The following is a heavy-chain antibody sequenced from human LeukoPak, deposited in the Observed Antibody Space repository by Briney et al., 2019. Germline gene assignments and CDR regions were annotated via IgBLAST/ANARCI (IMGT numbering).Heavy chain of an antibody. Sequence: PGGSLRLSCAASGFTFSSYAMSWVRQAPGKGLEWVSTISGSGSSTYCADSVKGRFTISRDNSKNTLFLQMNSLRAEDTAVYYCAKTLIFITAPDSGVSHYFDYWGQGTLVTVSS. D-gene: IGHD6-13*01. V-gene: IGHV3-23*01. CDR3: AKTLIFITAPDSGVSHYFDY. J-gene: IGHJ4*02. CDR1: GFTFSSYA. CDR2: ISGSGSST.